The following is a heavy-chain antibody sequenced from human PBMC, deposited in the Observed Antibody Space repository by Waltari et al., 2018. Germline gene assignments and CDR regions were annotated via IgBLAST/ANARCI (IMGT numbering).Heavy chain of an antibody. CDR3: ARGLGISGPFDY. CDR2: IYYSGST. CDR1: GGSISSGGYY. J-gene: IGHJ4*02. Sequence: QVQLQESGPGLVKPSQTLSLTCTVSGGSISSGGYYWSWIRQHPGKGLEWIGYIYYSGSTYYTPSLRSRVTIAVDTSKNQFSLKLSSVTAADTAVYYCARGLGISGPFDYWGQGTLVTVSS. D-gene: IGHD7-27*01. V-gene: IGHV4-31*03.